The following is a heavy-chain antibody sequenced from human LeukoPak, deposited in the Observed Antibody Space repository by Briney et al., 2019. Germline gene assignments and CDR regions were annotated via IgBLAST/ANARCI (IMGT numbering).Heavy chain of an antibody. D-gene: IGHD4-11*01. Sequence: GGSLRLSCEASRFTFIHYGMHWVRQAPGKGLEWVAVIWSDGTNQYYADSVKGRFTISIDNFKNMVSLQMNRLRAEDTAVYYCAKVAQRGFDYSNSLEHWGQGSLVTVSS. CDR2: IWSDGTNQ. J-gene: IGHJ4*02. CDR1: RFTFIHYG. CDR3: AKVAQRGFDYSNSLEH. V-gene: IGHV3-33*03.